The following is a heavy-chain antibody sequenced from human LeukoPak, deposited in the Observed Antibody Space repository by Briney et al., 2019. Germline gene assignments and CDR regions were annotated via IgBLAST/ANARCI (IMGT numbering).Heavy chain of an antibody. CDR2: IYYSGST. J-gene: IGHJ3*02. Sequence: SETLSLTCTVSGGSISSYYWSWIRQPPGKGLEWIGYIYYSGSTNYNPSLKSRVTISVDTSKNQFSPKLSSVTAADTAVYYCARGLVHDAFDIWGQGTMVTVSS. CDR1: GGSISSYY. D-gene: IGHD6-19*01. V-gene: IGHV4-59*08. CDR3: ARGLVHDAFDI.